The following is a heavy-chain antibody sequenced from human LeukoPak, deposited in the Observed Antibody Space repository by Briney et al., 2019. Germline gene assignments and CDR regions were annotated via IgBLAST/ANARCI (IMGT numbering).Heavy chain of an antibody. V-gene: IGHV3-23*01. D-gene: IGHD4-11*01. CDR3: AKEKDYRVFDH. CDR1: GFSLSAHH. CDR2: ISGSRQTT. J-gene: IGHJ4*02. Sequence: GSLRLSCTASGFSLSAHHMSWVRQGPGKSLEWVSVISGSRQTTYYADSVKGRFTVSKDNSKNTVYLQMSSLRADDTAVYYCAKEKDYRVFDHWGQGTLVTVSS.